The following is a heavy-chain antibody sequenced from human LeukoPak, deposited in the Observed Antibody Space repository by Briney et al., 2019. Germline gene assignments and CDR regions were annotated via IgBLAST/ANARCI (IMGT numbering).Heavy chain of an antibody. Sequence: GGSLRLSCAASGFTFSSYGMHWVRQAPGKGLEWVAFIRYDENNKYYADSVKGRFTISRDNSKNTLYLQMNSLRPEDTAVYYCAKDGRGYCSNGVCFYYFHYWGQGTLVTVSS. D-gene: IGHD2-8*01. CDR2: IRYDENNK. CDR1: GFTFSSYG. CDR3: AKDGRGYCSNGVCFYYFHY. J-gene: IGHJ4*02. V-gene: IGHV3-30*02.